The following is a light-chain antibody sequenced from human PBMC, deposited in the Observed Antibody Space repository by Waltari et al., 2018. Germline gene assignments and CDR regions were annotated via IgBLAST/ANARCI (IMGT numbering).Light chain of an antibody. V-gene: IGKV1-5*03. J-gene: IGKJ2*01. CDR3: QQEYT. CDR2: KAS. CDR1: QSISSW. Sequence: DLQMTKSPSTLSASVGDRVTITCRASQSISSWLAWDQQKPGKAPKLLIYKASSLESGVPSRFSGSGSGTEFTLTISSLQPDDFATYYCQQEYTFGQGSKLEIK.